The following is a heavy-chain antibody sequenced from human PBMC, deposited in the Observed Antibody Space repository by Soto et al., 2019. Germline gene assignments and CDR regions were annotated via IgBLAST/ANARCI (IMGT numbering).Heavy chain of an antibody. J-gene: IGHJ4*02. CDR2: FDPEDGET. CDR1: GYTLTELS. CDR3: AGDSSGSLWYFDY. V-gene: IGHV1-24*01. D-gene: IGHD3-22*01. Sequence: ASVKVSCKFSGYTLTELSMHCVRQAPGKGLEWMGGFDPEDGETIYAQKFQGRVTMTEDTSTDTAYMELSSLRSEDTAVYYCAGDSSGSLWYFDYWGQGTLVTVSS.